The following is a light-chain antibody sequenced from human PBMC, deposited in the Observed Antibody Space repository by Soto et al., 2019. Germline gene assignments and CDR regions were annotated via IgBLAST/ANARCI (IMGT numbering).Light chain of an antibody. CDR1: QNVGNN. CDR3: QQYGSSGT. J-gene: IGKJ1*01. V-gene: IGKV3-20*01. CDR2: GAS. Sequence: EILLTQSPATLSVSPGERATLSCRASQNVGNNLVWYQQKPGQAPRLLIYGASTRAAGIPDRFSGSGSGTEFTLTISRLEPEDFAVYYCQQYGSSGTFGQGTKV.